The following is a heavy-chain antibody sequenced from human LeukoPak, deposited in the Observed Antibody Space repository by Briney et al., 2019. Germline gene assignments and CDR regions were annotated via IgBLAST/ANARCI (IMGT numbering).Heavy chain of an antibody. CDR2: IYHSGST. J-gene: IGHJ6*03. D-gene: IGHD1-1*01. Sequence: SETLSLTCAVSGGSISSSNWWSWVRQPPGKGLEWIGEIYHSGSTNYNPSLKSRVTISVDKSKNQFSLKLSSVTAADTAVYYCARAGQLESYYYYYMDVWGKGTTVTVSS. V-gene: IGHV4-4*02. CDR1: GGSISSSNW. CDR3: ARAGQLESYYYYYMDV.